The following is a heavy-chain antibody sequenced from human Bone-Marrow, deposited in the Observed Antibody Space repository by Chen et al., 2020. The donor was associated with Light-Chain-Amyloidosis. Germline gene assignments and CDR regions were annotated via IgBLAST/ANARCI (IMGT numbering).Heavy chain of an antibody. V-gene: IGHV3-23*04. Sequence: EVQLVESGGGLLQRGGSLRLSCAASGFAFSSYAMSWVRPAPGKGLEWVSTISGGGGSRYYGDSVKGRFTISRDNSKNALFLQMNSLRAEDTAVYYCAKDISYDDILPGYPADAFDIWGQGTMVTVSS. CDR2: ISGGGGSR. CDR3: AKDISYDDILPGYPADAFDI. D-gene: IGHD3-9*01. J-gene: IGHJ3*02. CDR1: GFAFSSYA.